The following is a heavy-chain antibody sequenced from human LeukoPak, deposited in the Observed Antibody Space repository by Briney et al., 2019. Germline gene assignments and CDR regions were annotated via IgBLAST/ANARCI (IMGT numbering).Heavy chain of an antibody. V-gene: IGHV1-69*04. CDR3: ARNRLYGSGSYYRPGYYYYGMDV. CDR1: GGTFSSYA. J-gene: IGHJ6*02. D-gene: IGHD3-10*01. CDR2: IIPIFGIA. Sequence: SVKVSCKASGGTFSSYAISWVRQAPGQGLEWMGRIIPIFGIANYAQKFQGRVTITADKSTSTAYMELSSLRSEDTAVYYCARNRLYGSGSYYRPGYYYYGMDVWGQGTTVTVSS.